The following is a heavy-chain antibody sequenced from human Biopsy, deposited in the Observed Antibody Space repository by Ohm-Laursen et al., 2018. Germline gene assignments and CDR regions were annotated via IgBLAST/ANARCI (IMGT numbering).Heavy chain of an antibody. CDR1: GFTFSSSW. J-gene: IGHJ4*02. CDR3: GSSIHLGY. V-gene: IGHV3-74*01. Sequence: SLRLSCAASGFTFSSSWMHWVRQAPGKGLEWVSRLDSDGNFINYADSVKGRFTISRDNAKNTLYLQMNGLRAEDTGVYYCGSSIHLGYWGRGTLVTVSS. CDR2: LDSDGNFI. D-gene: IGHD3-3*02.